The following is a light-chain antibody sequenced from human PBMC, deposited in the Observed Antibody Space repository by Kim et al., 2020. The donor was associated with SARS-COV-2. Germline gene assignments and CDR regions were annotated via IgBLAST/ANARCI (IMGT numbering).Light chain of an antibody. Sequence: EIVLTQSPGTLSLSPGERATLSCRASQSISSSYLTWYQQKPGQAPRLLIYGASNRATGIPDRFSGSGSGTDFTLTISRLEPEDFAVYYCQHYGNSPRYTFGQGTKLEI. V-gene: IGKV3-20*01. CDR3: QHYGNSPRYT. CDR1: QSISSSY. CDR2: GAS. J-gene: IGKJ2*01.